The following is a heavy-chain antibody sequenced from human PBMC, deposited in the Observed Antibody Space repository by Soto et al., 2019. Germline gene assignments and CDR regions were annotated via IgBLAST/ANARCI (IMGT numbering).Heavy chain of an antibody. D-gene: IGHD2-21*02. Sequence: QITLKESGPTLVKPTQTLTLTCSFSGFSLSTTGVGVGWIRQPPGKALEWLALIYWDDDKRYNPSLNSRLTTTQGTSKNQVVLASTNMDPVDTATYYCVQSRCGGDCLQSYSSHSYYGLDVWGQGTTVTVSS. CDR3: VQSRCGGDCLQSYSSHSYYGLDV. J-gene: IGHJ6*02. V-gene: IGHV2-5*02. CDR2: IYWDDDK. CDR1: GFSLSTTGVG.